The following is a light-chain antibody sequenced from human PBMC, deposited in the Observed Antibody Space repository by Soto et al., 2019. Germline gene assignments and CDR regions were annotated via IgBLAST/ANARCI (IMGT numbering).Light chain of an antibody. Sequence: EIVLTQSPGTLSVSPGERATVSFWASQTVSSGFLAWYQQKVGQAPRLLIYGASTRATGIPDRFSGSGSGTDFTLTIDRLEPEDFAVYYCQQYGNSPATFGPGTKVDI. CDR1: QTVSSGF. CDR2: GAS. J-gene: IGKJ3*01. CDR3: QQYGNSPAT. V-gene: IGKV3-20*01.